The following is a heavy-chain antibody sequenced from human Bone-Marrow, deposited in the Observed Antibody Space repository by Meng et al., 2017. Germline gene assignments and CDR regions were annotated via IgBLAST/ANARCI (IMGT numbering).Heavy chain of an antibody. CDR1: GFTVSSNY. V-gene: IGHV3-7*01. Sequence: GGSLRLSCAASGFTVSSNYMSWVRQAPGKGLEWVSNIKQDGSEKYYVDSVKGRFTISRDNSKNTLYLQMNSLRAEDTAVYYCARVPTLGLQGDYWGQGTLVTVSS. CDR3: ARVPTLGLQGDY. D-gene: IGHD5-24*01. CDR2: IKQDGSEK. J-gene: IGHJ4*02.